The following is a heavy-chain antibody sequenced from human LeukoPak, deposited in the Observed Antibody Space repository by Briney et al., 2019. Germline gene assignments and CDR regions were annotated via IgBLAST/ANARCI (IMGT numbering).Heavy chain of an antibody. CDR2: INHSGST. V-gene: IGHV4-34*01. J-gene: IGHJ4*02. CDR3: ARGAEQQLTPYYFDY. Sequence: SETLSLTCAVYGGSFSGYYWSWIRQPPGKELEWIGEINHSGSTNYNPSLKSRVTISVDTSKNQFSLKLSSVTAADTAVYYCARGAEQQLTPYYFDYWGQGTLVTVSS. CDR1: GGSFSGYY. D-gene: IGHD6-13*01.